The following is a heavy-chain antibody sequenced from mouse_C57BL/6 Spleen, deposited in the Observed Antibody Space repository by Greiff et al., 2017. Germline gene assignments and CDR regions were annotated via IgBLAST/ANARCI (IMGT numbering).Heavy chain of an antibody. D-gene: IGHD2-2*01. Sequence: QVQLQQSGTELVKPGASVKLSCTASGYTFTSYCMHWVKQRPGQGLEWIGNINPSNGGTNYNEKFKSKATLTVAKSSSTAYMQLSSLTSEDSAVYYCASYGYGGPFDYWGQGTTLTVSS. CDR2: INPSNGGT. V-gene: IGHV1-53*01. CDR1: GYTFTSYC. CDR3: ASYGYGGPFDY. J-gene: IGHJ2*01.